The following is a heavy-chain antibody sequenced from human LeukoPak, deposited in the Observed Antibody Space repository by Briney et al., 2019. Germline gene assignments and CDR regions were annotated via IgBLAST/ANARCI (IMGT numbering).Heavy chain of an antibody. CDR2: ISSSSSTI. D-gene: IGHD7-27*01. CDR1: GFTFSSYS. Sequence: PGGFLRLSCAASGFTFSSYSMNWVRQAPGKGLEWVSYISSSSSTIYYADSVKGRFTVSRDNAKNSLYLQMNSLRAEDTAVYYCARDLGVVSHYYFDHWGQGTLVTVSS. CDR3: ARDLGVVSHYYFDH. V-gene: IGHV3-48*01. J-gene: IGHJ4*02.